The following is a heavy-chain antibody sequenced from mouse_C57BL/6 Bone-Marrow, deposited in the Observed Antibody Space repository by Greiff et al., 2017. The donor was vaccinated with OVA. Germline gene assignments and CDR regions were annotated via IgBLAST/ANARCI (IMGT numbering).Heavy chain of an antibody. V-gene: IGHV1-15*01. J-gene: IGHJ2*01. CDR1: GYTFTDYE. CDR3: LKACEIDY. CDR2: IDPETGGT. Sequence: QVLLQQSGAELVRPGASVTLSCKASGYTFTDYEMHWVKQTPVHGLEWIGAIDPETGGTAYNQKFKGKAILTADKSSCTAYMELRSLTSVDSAVYYCLKACEIDYWGQGTTLTVSS.